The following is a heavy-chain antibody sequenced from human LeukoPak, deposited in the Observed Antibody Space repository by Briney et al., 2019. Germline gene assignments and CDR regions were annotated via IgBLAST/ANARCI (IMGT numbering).Heavy chain of an antibody. J-gene: IGHJ4*02. V-gene: IGHV3-7*03. D-gene: IGHD1-26*01. CDR3: ARGGSYPGC. Sequence: GGSLRLSCAASGFTFSNYWMSWVRQAPGKGLEWVAKIKQDGSEEYYVDSVKGRFTISRDNAKNSLFLQMNSLRVEDTAIYYCARGGSYPGCWGQGTLVTVSS. CDR1: GFTFSNYW. CDR2: IKQDGSEE.